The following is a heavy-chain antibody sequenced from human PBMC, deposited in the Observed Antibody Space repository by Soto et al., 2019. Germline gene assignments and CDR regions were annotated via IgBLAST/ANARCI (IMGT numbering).Heavy chain of an antibody. CDR3: ARAGGNGSPNYYYYYGMDV. CDR2: ISYDGSNK. J-gene: IGHJ6*02. CDR1: GFTFSSYA. Sequence: PGGSLRLSCAASGFTFSSYAMHWVRQAPGKGLEWVAVISYDGSNKYYADSVKGRFTISRDNSKNTLYLQMNSLRAEDTAVYYCARAGGNGSPNYYYYYGMDVWGQGTTVTVSS. V-gene: IGHV3-30-3*01. D-gene: IGHD1-1*01.